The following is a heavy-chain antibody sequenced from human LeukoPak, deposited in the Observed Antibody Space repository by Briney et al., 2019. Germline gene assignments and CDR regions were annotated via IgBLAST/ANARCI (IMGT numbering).Heavy chain of an antibody. CDR1: GYTFTSYA. CDR3: AAGRWLRSGSDY. Sequence: ASVKVSCKASGYTFTSYAMNWVRQAPGQGLEWMGWINPNSGGTNYAQKFQGRVTMTRDTSISTAYMELSRLRSDDTAVYFCAAGRWLRSGSDYWGQGTLVTVSS. J-gene: IGHJ4*02. D-gene: IGHD5-12*01. CDR2: INPNSGGT. V-gene: IGHV1-2*02.